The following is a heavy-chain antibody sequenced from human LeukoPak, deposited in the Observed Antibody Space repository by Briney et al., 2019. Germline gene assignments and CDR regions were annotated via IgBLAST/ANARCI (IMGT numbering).Heavy chain of an antibody. J-gene: IGHJ6*02. CDR1: GGSFSGYY. Sequence: SETLSLTCAVYGGSFSGYYWSWIRQPPGKGLEWIGEINHSGSTNYNPSLKSRVTISVATSKNQFSLKLSSVTAADTAVYYCARGRRGYFDWFYYYYGMDVWGQGTTVTVSS. CDR2: INHSGST. D-gene: IGHD3-9*01. V-gene: IGHV4-34*01. CDR3: ARGRRGYFDWFYYYYGMDV.